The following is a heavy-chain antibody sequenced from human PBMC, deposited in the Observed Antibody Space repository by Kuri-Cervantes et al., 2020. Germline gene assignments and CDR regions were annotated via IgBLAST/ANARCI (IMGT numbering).Heavy chain of an antibody. Sequence: GESLKISCAASGFTVSSNYMSWVRQAPGKGPELVSVIYSGGSTYYADSVKCRFTISRDSSKNTLYLQMNSLRAEDTAVYYCAREFGVATVTTFVDYWGQGTLVTVSS. V-gene: IGHV3-53*01. J-gene: IGHJ4*02. CDR1: GFTVSSNY. CDR2: IYSGGST. D-gene: IGHD4-17*01. CDR3: AREFGVATVTTFVDY.